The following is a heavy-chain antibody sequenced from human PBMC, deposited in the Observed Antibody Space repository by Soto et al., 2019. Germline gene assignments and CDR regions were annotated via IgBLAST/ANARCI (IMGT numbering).Heavy chain of an antibody. CDR1: GFTFTGYY. V-gene: IGHV1-2*04. CDR2: INPNSGGT. J-gene: IGHJ6*02. D-gene: IGHD3-3*01. Sequence: ASVKVSCKASGFTFTGYYMHWVRQAPGQGLEWMGWINPNSGGTNYAQKFQGWVTMTRDTSISTAYMELSRLRSDDTAVYYCARDHQPSGYYFGDYYYYYGMDVWGQGTTGTVSS. CDR3: ARDHQPSGYYFGDYYYYYGMDV.